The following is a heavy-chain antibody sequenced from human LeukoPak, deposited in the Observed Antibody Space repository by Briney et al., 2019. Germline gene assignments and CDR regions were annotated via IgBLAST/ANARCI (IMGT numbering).Heavy chain of an antibody. CDR1: GGSISSYY. CDR2: IYYSGST. CDR3: ARDNYDSSGYLDY. Sequence: PSETLSLTCTVSGGSISSYYWSWIQQPPGKGLEWIGYIYYSGSTNYNPSLKSRVTISVDTSKNQFSLKLSSVTAADTAVYYCARDNYDSSGYLDYWGQGTLVTVSS. V-gene: IGHV4-59*01. J-gene: IGHJ4*02. D-gene: IGHD3-22*01.